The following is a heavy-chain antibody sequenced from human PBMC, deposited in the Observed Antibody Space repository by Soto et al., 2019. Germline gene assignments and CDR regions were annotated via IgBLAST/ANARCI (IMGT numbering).Heavy chain of an antibody. D-gene: IGHD3-10*01. CDR3: ARGTWIVRGLIPDAFDI. CDR2: IYNSGTS. CDR1: GFTVSSHY. Sequence: EVQLVESGGGLVQPGGSLRLSCAASGFTVSSHYINWVRQAPGKGLDWVSVIYNSGTSFYADSVKGRFTVSRDTAKNSVFLQMSSLRAEDTAVYFCARGTWIVRGLIPDAFDIWDQGTMVTVSS. V-gene: IGHV3-66*01. J-gene: IGHJ3*02.